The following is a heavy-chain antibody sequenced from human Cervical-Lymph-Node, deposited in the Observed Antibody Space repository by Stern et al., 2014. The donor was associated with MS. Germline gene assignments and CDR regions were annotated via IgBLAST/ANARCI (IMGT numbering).Heavy chain of an antibody. CDR3: ARDKKGRTGYFGMDS. J-gene: IGHJ4*02. V-gene: IGHV3-7*01. D-gene: IGHD3-9*01. CDR1: GFTFRTYW. Sequence: EVQLVESGGDLVQPGGSLRLSCAASGFTFRTYWMTWVRQTPGKGLEWVASIHLDGSEKYYVASVKGRFAITRDNAKNSLYLQMNSLRVEDTAMYYCARDKKGRTGYFGMDSWGQGTLVPVSS. CDR2: IHLDGSEK.